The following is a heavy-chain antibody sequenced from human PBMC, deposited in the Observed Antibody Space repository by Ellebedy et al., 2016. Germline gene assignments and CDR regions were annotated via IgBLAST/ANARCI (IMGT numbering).Heavy chain of an antibody. V-gene: IGHV3-33*01. D-gene: IGHD1-26*01. CDR2: IWYDGSNK. CDR1: GFTFSTYA. CDR3: ARAVDLVGASSLDY. J-gene: IGHJ4*02. Sequence: GESLKISXAVSGFTFSTYAMHWVRQAPGKGLEWVALIWYDGSNKYYGDSVKGRFTISRDNSKNTLYLQMNSLRAEDTAVYYCARAVDLVGASSLDYWGQGTLVTVSS.